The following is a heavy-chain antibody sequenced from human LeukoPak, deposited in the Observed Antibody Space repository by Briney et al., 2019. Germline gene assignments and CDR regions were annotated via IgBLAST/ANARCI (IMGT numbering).Heavy chain of an antibody. CDR1: RGSLSSGDYY. CDR2: IYYSGST. D-gene: IGHD2-15*01. Sequence: SQTLSLTCTFSRGSLSSGDYYWSWIRQPPGRGREWIGCIYYSGSTYYNPSLKSRVTISVDTSKNQFSLKLSSVTAADTAVYYCATANFDCSGGSCYSYYFDYWGQGTLVTVSS. CDR3: ATANFDCSGGSCYSYYFDY. J-gene: IGHJ4*02. V-gene: IGHV4-30-4*01.